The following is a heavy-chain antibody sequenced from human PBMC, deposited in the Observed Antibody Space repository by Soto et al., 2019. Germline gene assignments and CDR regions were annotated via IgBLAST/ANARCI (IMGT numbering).Heavy chain of an antibody. J-gene: IGHJ5*02. Sequence: ASVKVSCKASGYTFTSYGISWVRQAPGQGLEWMGWISAYKGSTNYNPSLKSRVTMSVDTAKNQFSLKLSSVTAADTAVYYCARDLGLGPWGQGTLVTVSS. D-gene: IGHD7-27*01. CDR2: ISAYKGST. CDR3: ARDLGLGP. CDR1: GYTFTSYG. V-gene: IGHV1-18*04.